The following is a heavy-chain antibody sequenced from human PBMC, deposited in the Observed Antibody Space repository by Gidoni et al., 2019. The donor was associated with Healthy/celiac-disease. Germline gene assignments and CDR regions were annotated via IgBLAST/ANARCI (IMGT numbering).Heavy chain of an antibody. CDR2: INPSGGST. D-gene: IGHD3-10*01. J-gene: IGHJ4*02. Sequence: QVQLVQSGAEVKKPGASVKVSCKASGYTFTSYYMHGVRQAPGQGLEWMGIINPSGGSTSYAQKFQGRVTMTRDTSTSTVYMELSSLRSEDTAVYYCARDGGRYYGSGSYYLYWGQGTLVTVSS. CDR1: GYTFTSYY. CDR3: ARDGGRYYGSGSYYLY. V-gene: IGHV1-46*01.